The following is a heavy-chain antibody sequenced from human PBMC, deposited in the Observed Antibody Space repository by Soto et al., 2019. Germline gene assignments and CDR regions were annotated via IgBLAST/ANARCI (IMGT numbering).Heavy chain of an antibody. CDR2: IYYSGST. CDR3: AREAYYYHSGGYYFSYFDY. CDR1: GGSIGNYY. J-gene: IGHJ4*02. D-gene: IGHD3-22*01. Sequence: SETLSLTCTVSGGSIGNYYWTWIRQPPGKGLEWIGYIYYSGSTNYDPSLKSRVTMSVDTSKNQFSLKLSSVTAADTAVYYCAREAYYYHSGGYYFSYFDYWGQGTLVTVSS. V-gene: IGHV4-59*01.